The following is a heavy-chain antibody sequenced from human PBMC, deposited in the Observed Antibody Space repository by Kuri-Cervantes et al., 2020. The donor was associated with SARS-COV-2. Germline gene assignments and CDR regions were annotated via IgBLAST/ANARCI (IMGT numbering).Heavy chain of an antibody. Sequence: GESLKISCAASGFTFSSFAMSWVRQAPGKGLEWVSSISGSGVGTYYAYSVKGRFTISRDNSKNTLYLQMNSLRAEDSALYYCAKVGLSFDYWGQGTLVTVSS. CDR1: GFTFSSFA. V-gene: IGHV3-23*01. J-gene: IGHJ4*02. CDR3: AKVGLSFDY. CDR2: ISGSGVGT. D-gene: IGHD2/OR15-2a*01.